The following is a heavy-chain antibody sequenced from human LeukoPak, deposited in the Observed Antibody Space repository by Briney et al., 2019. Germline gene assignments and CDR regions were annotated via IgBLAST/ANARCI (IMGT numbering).Heavy chain of an antibody. Sequence: GESLKISFKGSGYHFARQWIGWARQMPGKGLEWIGIIYPGDSETRYSPSFQGQVTISADRSISTAYLHWSSLRASDTAMYYCARRKAIQIWAEEAFDMWGQGTMVIVSS. J-gene: IGHJ3*02. CDR1: GYHFARQW. D-gene: IGHD2/OR15-2a*01. V-gene: IGHV5-51*01. CDR2: IYPGDSET. CDR3: ARRKAIQIWAEEAFDM.